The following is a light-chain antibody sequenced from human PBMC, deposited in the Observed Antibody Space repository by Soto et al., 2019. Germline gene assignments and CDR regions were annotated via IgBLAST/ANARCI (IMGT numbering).Light chain of an antibody. Sequence: DIQMSQSPSSLSASVGDSVTITCRESEPIITYLNWYQQQPGEAPKLLIFSASSLHSGVPSRFRGSGSGTHFTLTISSLQPEDFATYFCQQSFSAPRTFGQGTKLQAK. V-gene: IGKV1-39*01. J-gene: IGKJ2*01. CDR2: SAS. CDR3: QQSFSAPRT. CDR1: EPIITY.